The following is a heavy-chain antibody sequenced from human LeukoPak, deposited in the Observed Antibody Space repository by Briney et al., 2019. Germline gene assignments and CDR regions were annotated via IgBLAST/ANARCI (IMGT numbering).Heavy chain of an antibody. CDR2: ISSSSSYI. D-gene: IGHD6-19*01. CDR1: GFTFSSYS. J-gene: IGHJ3*02. Sequence: GGSLRLSCAASGFTFSSYSMNWVRQAPGKGLEWVSSISSSSSYIYYADSVKGRFTISRDNAKNSLYRQMNSLRAEDTAVYYCARPYSSGLDAFDIWGQGTMVTVSS. V-gene: IGHV3-21*01. CDR3: ARPYSSGLDAFDI.